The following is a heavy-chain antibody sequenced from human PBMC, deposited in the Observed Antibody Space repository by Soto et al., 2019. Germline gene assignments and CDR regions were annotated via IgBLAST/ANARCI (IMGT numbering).Heavy chain of an antibody. Sequence: SETLSLTCTVSGGSISSYYWSWIRQPPGKGLEWIGYIYYSGSTNYNPSLKSRVTISVDTSMNQFSLKLSSVTAADTAVYYCARAGEETYYYDSSGYYFDYWGQGTLVTVSS. D-gene: IGHD3-22*01. CDR1: GGSISSYY. CDR3: ARAGEETYYYDSSGYYFDY. CDR2: IYYSGST. V-gene: IGHV4-59*01. J-gene: IGHJ4*02.